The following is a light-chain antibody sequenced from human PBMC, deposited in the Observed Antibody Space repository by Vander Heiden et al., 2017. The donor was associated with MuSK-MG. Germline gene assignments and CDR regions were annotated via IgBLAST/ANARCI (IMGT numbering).Light chain of an antibody. Sequence: SYVVTQPPSVSVAPGQTASITCGGDHLGPRRVHWYPQRPVLAPVLVLYVDRARPSGIPERFSCSNSGNTAPLIISRVEAGDEADYYCQVWDSRTDHPIVFGGGTKLTVL. CDR2: VDR. V-gene: IGLV3-21*02. CDR1: HLGPRR. CDR3: QVWDSRTDHPIV. J-gene: IGLJ2*01.